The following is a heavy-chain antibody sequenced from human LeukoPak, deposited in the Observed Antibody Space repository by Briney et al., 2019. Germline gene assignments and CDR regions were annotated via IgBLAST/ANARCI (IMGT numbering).Heavy chain of an antibody. V-gene: IGHV3-66*03. CDR3: ARDGGLAPYSSSTPFDY. Sequence: GGTLRLSCAASGFTVSTNYMSWVRQAPGKGLEWVSVIYSSGSTYYADSVKGRFTIFRDNSKNTLYLQMNSLRAEDTAVYYCARDGGLAPYSSSTPFDYWGQGTLVTVSS. J-gene: IGHJ4*02. CDR1: GFTVSTNY. CDR2: IYSSGST. D-gene: IGHD6-6*01.